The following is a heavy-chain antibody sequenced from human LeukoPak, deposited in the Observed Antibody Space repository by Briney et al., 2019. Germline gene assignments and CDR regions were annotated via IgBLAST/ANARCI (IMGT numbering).Heavy chain of an antibody. D-gene: IGHD3-9*01. CDR3: ARVLRYFDWLYWYFDL. Sequence: PGGSLRLSCAASGFTFSSYGMSWVRQAPGKGLEWVSAISGSGGSTYYADSVKGRFTISRDNSKNTLYLQMNSLRAEDTAVYYCARVLRYFDWLYWYFDLWGRGTLVTVSS. CDR1: GFTFSSYG. J-gene: IGHJ2*01. CDR2: ISGSGGST. V-gene: IGHV3-23*01.